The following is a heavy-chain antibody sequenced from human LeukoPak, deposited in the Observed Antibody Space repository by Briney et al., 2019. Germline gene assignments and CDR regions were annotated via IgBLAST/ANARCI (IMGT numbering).Heavy chain of an antibody. CDR1: GYTFTSYG. CDR2: ISAYNGYT. J-gene: IGHJ3*02. V-gene: IGHV1-18*01. Sequence: GASVKVSCKASGYTFTSYGISWVRQAPGQGLEWMGWISAYNGYTNYAQKLQGRVTMTTDTSTSTGYMELRSLRSDDTAVYYCARDTYHYDSSGYRGAFDIWGQGTMVTVSS. D-gene: IGHD3-22*01. CDR3: ARDTYHYDSSGYRGAFDI.